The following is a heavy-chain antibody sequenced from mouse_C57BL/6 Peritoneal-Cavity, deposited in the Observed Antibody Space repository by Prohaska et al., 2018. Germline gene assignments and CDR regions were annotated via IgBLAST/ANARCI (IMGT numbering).Heavy chain of an antibody. CDR1: GYSITSGYY. D-gene: IGHD2-5*01. CDR3: ASSNYAWFAY. V-gene: IGHV3-6*01. J-gene: IGHJ3*01. CDR2: ISYDGSN. Sequence: TISFTGYSITSGYYWNCIRQFPGNKLEWMGYISYDGSNNYNPSLKNRISITRDTSKNQFFLKLNSVTTEDTATYYCASSNYAWFAYWGQGTLVTVSA.